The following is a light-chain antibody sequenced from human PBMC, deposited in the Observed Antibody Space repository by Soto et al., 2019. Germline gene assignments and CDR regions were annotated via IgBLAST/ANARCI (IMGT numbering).Light chain of an antibody. Sequence: QSALTQPAFVSGSPGQSITISCAGTSSDVGGYNYVSWYQQHPGKAPKLMIYEVINRPSGVSNRFSGSKSGNTASLTISGLQAEDEADYYCSSYTSINNWVFGGGTKLTVL. V-gene: IGLV2-14*01. CDR1: SSDVGGYNY. J-gene: IGLJ3*02. CDR2: EVI. CDR3: SSYTSINNWV.